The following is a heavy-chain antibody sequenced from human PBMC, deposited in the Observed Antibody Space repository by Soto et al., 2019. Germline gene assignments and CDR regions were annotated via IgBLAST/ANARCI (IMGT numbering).Heavy chain of an antibody. D-gene: IGHD3-10*01. CDR1: GGSISSGGYY. CDR3: ARDRSLSYGSVYYYYGMDV. V-gene: IGHV4-31*03. J-gene: IGHJ6*02. Sequence: KTSETLSLTCTVSGGSISSGGYYWSWIRQHPGKGLEWIGYIYYSGSTYYNPSLKSRVTISVDTSKNQFSLKLSSVTAADTAVYYCARDRSLSYGSVYYYYGMDVWGQGTTVTVSS. CDR2: IYYSGST.